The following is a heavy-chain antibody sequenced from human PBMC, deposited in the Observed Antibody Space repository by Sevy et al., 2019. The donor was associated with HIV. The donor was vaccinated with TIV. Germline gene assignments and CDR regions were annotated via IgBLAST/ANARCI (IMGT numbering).Heavy chain of an antibody. CDR1: GGSISTRSYY. D-gene: IGHD3-10*01. CDR2: IYTSGST. J-gene: IGHJ4*02. CDR3: AGEEEGTSYFDY. V-gene: IGHV4-61*02. Sequence: SETLSLTCTVSGGSISTRSYYWSWIRQPAGKGLEWIGRIYTSGSTNYNPSLKSRVTISVDTSKNQFSLKLSSVTAADTAVYYCAGEEEGTSYFDYWGQGTLVTVSS.